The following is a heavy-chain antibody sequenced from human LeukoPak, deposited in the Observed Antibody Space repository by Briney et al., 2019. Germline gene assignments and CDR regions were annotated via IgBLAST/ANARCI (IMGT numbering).Heavy chain of an antibody. D-gene: IGHD3-3*01. CDR1: GYTFTSYG. J-gene: IGHJ3*02. Sequence: ASVRVSCKASGYTFTSYGICWVRQAPGQGLEWMGWISAYNGNTNYAQKLQGRVTMTTDTSTSTAYMELRSLRSDDTAVYYCAFAPITIFGVVDAFDIWGQGTMVTVSS. CDR2: ISAYNGNT. V-gene: IGHV1-18*01. CDR3: AFAPITIFGVVDAFDI.